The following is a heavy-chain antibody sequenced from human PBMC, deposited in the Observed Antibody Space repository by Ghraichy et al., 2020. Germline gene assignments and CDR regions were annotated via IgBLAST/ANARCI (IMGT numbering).Heavy chain of an antibody. D-gene: IGHD6-25*01. V-gene: IGHV3-7*01. CDR3: ARPSLYGQRLMSYFEW. J-gene: IGHJ4*02. Sequence: GGSLRLSCAASGFSFSTYWMSWVRQAPGKGLEWVANIKEDGSEEYYVDSVKGRFIIYRDNAKNLLYLQMNSLRAGDTAVYYCARPSLYGQRLMSYFEWWGQGTLVTVSS. CDR1: GFSFSTYW. CDR2: IKEDGSEE.